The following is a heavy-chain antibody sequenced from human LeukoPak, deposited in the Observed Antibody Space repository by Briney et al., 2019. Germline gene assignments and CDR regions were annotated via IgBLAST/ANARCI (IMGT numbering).Heavy chain of an antibody. V-gene: IGHV4-34*01. J-gene: IGHJ4*02. D-gene: IGHD6-19*01. CDR2: INHSGST. CDR1: GGSFSGYY. Sequence: SETLSLTCAVYGGSFSGYYWSWIRQPPGKGLEWIGEINHSGSTNYNPSLKSRVTISVDTSKNQFSLKLSSVTAADTAVYYCARQGSSGFDYWGQGTLVTVSS. CDR3: ARQGSSGFDY.